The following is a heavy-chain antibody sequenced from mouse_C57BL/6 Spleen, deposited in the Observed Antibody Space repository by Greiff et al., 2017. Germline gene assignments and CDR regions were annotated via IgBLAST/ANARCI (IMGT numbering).Heavy chain of an antibody. CDR1: GFTFSSYA. CDR2: ISDGGSYT. Sequence: EVKLQESGGGLVKPGGSLKLSCAASGFTFSSYAMSWVRQTPEKRLEWVATISDGGSYTYYPDNVKGRFTISRDNAKNNLYLQMSHLKSEDTAMYYCAREDRSSYDYYAMDYWGQGTSVTVSS. J-gene: IGHJ4*01. CDR3: AREDRSSYDYYAMDY. V-gene: IGHV5-4*01. D-gene: IGHD1-1*01.